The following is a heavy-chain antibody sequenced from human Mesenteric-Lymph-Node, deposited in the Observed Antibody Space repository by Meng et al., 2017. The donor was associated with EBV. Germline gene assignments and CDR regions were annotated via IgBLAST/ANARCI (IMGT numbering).Heavy chain of an antibody. D-gene: IGHD1/OR15-1a*01. CDR1: GFIVRGHY. Sequence: EVQVLESGGGLCRPGRSLRLSCAASGFIVRGHYMSWVRQAPGKGLEWVSVIYTDGSTYYADSVKGRFTISRDNSKNTLFIQMNNLRVDDTAVYYCVRGPWNNWGQGTLVTVSS. J-gene: IGHJ4*02. CDR2: IYTDGST. V-gene: IGHV3-53*01. CDR3: VRGPWNN.